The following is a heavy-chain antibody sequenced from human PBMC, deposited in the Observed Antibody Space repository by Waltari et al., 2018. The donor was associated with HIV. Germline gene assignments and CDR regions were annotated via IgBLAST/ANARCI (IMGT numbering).Heavy chain of an antibody. CDR3: ACNDYGDGFD. V-gene: IGHV3-74*01. CDR2: INGDGSST. CDR1: ALPLRTFW. J-gene: IGHJ4*02. Sequence: EVQLVASGGGLVNAGGSLGIYCEASALPLRTFWMHWVRQAPVKGLVWVSRINGDGSSTSYADSVKGRFTISRDNVKNMLYLDMNNVRGDDTAVYYCACNDYGDGFDWGQGILVTVSS. D-gene: IGHD4-17*01.